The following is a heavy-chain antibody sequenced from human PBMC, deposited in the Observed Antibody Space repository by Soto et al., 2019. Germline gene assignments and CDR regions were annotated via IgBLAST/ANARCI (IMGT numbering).Heavy chain of an antibody. Sequence: ASVKVSCKASGYTFTGYAMHWVRQAPGQRLEWMGGFDPEDGETIYAQKFQGRVTMTEDTSTDTAYMELSSLRSEDTAVYYCATWSRGPNAFDIWGQGTMVTVSS. CDR3: ATWSRGPNAFDI. V-gene: IGHV1-24*01. D-gene: IGHD3-10*01. J-gene: IGHJ3*02. CDR2: FDPEDGET. CDR1: GYTFTGYA.